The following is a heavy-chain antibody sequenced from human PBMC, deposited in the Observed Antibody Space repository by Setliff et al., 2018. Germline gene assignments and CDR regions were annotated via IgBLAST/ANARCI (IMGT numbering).Heavy chain of an antibody. CDR1: GGSMNFYY. CDR2: FSDSGII. V-gene: IGHV4-59*01. D-gene: IGHD1-26*01. J-gene: IGHJ4*02. CDR3: ARDNTIVGATDY. Sequence: SETLSLTCTVSGGSMNFYYWAWIRQPPGKGLEWIGSFSDSGIIDYSPSLKSRVSISLDTSQSQFSLKLNSMTSADAAVYYCARDNTIVGATDYWGQGALVTVSS.